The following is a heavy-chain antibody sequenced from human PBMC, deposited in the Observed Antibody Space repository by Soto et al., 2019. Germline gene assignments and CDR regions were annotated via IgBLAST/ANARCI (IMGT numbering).Heavy chain of an antibody. D-gene: IGHD3-3*01. Sequence: SETLSLTCTVSGGSISSYYWSWIRQPPGKGLEWIGYIYYSGSTNYNPSLKSRVTISVDTSKNQFSLKLSSVTAADTAVYYCARDKPGVGGDDAGHIWGQGTMVTVSS. CDR2: IYYSGST. J-gene: IGHJ3*02. V-gene: IGHV4-59*12. CDR1: GGSISSYY. CDR3: ARDKPGVGGDDAGHI.